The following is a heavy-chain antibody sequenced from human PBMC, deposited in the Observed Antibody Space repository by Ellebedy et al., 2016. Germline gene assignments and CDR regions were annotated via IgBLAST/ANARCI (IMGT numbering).Heavy chain of an antibody. CDR2: ISYDGSNK. Sequence: GESLKISXAASGFTFSSYAMHWVRQAPGKGLEWVAVISYDGSNKYYADSVKGRFTISRDNSKNTLYLQMNSLRDEDTAVYYCARVVLSGSQFDYWGQGTLVTVSS. CDR1: GFTFSSYA. V-gene: IGHV3-30-3*01. D-gene: IGHD3-10*01. J-gene: IGHJ4*02. CDR3: ARVVLSGSQFDY.